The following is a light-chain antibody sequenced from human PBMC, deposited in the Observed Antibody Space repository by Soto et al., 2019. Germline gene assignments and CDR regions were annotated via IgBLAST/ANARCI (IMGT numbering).Light chain of an antibody. CDR2: KAS. V-gene: IGKV1-5*03. Sequence: DIQMTQSPSTLSASVGDRVTITCRASQSITGWLAWFQQKPGKAPKLLISKASNLESGVPSRFSGSGSGTEFTLTISDLQPDDFATYYCQQYNPYSPWTFGQGTKVEIK. CDR1: QSITGW. J-gene: IGKJ1*01. CDR3: QQYNPYSPWT.